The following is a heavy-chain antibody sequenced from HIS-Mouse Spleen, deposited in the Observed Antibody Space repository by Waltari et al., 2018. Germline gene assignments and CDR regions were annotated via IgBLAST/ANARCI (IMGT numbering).Heavy chain of an antibody. V-gene: IGHV4-34*01. CDR3: ARRPLAAHDAFDI. J-gene: IGHJ3*02. Sequence: QVQLQQWGAGLLKPSETLSLTCAVYGGSFSGYYCSWIRQPPGKGLEWIGEINHSGSTNYNPSLKSRVTISVDTSKNQFSLKLSSVTAADTAVYYCARRPLAAHDAFDIWGQGTMVTVSS. CDR2: INHSGST. CDR1: GGSFSGYY. D-gene: IGHD6-6*01.